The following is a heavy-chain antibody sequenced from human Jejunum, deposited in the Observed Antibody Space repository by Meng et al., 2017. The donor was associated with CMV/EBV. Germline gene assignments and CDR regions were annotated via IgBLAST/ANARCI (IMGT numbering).Heavy chain of an antibody. D-gene: IGHD3-3*01. CDR3: ARTQGHSDSPRAYFDS. Sequence: YAMHWVRQVPGKGLDWLAVLSWAGTNINYADSVRGRLTITRDNSKKTVYLQLDSLTVADTGIYYCARTQGHSDSPRAYFDSWGQGTLVTVSS. V-gene: IGHV3-30*14. CDR1: YA. CDR2: LSWAGTNI. J-gene: IGHJ4*02.